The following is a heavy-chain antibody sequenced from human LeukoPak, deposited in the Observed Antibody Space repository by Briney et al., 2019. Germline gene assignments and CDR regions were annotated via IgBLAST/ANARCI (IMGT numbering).Heavy chain of an antibody. D-gene: IGHD3-22*01. J-gene: IGHJ4*02. Sequence: SVKVSCKASGGTFGSYAISWVRQAPGQGLEWMGGIIPIFGTANYAQKFQGRVTITTDESTSTAYMELSSLRSEDTAVYYCARGRRGYYYTNFDYWGQGTLVTVSS. V-gene: IGHV1-69*05. CDR2: IIPIFGTA. CDR1: GGTFGSYA. CDR3: ARGRRGYYYTNFDY.